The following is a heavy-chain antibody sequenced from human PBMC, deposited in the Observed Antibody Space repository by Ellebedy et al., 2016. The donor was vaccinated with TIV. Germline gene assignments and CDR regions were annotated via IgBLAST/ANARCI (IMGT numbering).Heavy chain of an antibody. Sequence: ASVKVSCXASGYTFTSYGISWVRQAPGQGLEWMGWISAYNGNTNYAQKLQGRVTMTTDTSTSTAYMELRSLRAEDTAVYYCARDAIVATREDKYYGMDVWGQGTTVTVSS. D-gene: IGHD5-12*01. CDR1: GYTFTSYG. CDR3: ARDAIVATREDKYYGMDV. J-gene: IGHJ6*02. V-gene: IGHV1-18*04. CDR2: ISAYNGNT.